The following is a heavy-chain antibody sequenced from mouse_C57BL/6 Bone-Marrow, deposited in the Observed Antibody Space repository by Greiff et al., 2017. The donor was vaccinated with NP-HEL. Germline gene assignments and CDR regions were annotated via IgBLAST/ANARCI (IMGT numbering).Heavy chain of an antibody. D-gene: IGHD2-3*01. V-gene: IGHV1-69*01. J-gene: IGHJ3*01. CDR2: IDPSDSYT. Sequence: VQLQQSGAELVMPGASVKLSCKASGYTFTSYWMHWVKQRPGQGLEWIGEIDPSDSYTNYNQKFKGKSTLTVDKSSSTAYMQLSSLTSEDSAVYYCARGPIYDGYYGFAYWGQGTLVTVSA. CDR1: GYTFTSYW. CDR3: ARGPIYDGYYGFAY.